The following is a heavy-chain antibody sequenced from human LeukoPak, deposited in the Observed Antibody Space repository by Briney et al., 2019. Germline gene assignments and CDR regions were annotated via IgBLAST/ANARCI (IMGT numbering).Heavy chain of an antibody. D-gene: IGHD5-24*01. J-gene: IGHJ4*02. CDR1: AFTLSSYS. CDR2: ISSSGSYI. Sequence: GRSLRLSCAASAFTLSSYSMNWVRQAPGKGLEWVSSISSSGSYIYYADSVKGRFTISRDNAKNSLYLQMNSLRAEDTAVYYCAGSRDGYNYRGDYWGQGTLVTVSS. V-gene: IGHV3-21*01. CDR3: AGSRDGYNYRGDY.